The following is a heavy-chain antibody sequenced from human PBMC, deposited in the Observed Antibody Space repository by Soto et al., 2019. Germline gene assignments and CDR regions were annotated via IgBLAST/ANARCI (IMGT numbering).Heavy chain of an antibody. J-gene: IGHJ4*02. CDR3: ARGENDYLWYFDY. D-gene: IGHD2-21*01. V-gene: IGHV3-48*02. Sequence: EVQLVESGGGLVQAGGSLRLSCAASGFSFSSYNMNWVRQAPGKGLEWLSDISSSGNTRYYADSVKGRFTISRDSATNSLYLQMNSLRDEDTAVYYCARGENDYLWYFDYWGQGALVTVSS. CDR1: GFSFSSYN. CDR2: ISSSGNTR.